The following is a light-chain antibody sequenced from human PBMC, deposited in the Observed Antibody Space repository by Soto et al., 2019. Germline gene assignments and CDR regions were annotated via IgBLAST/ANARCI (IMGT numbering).Light chain of an antibody. J-gene: IGKJ1*01. CDR1: QSVSSY. Sequence: EVGLKQSPATLSLSPGERATLSCRASQSVSSYLAWYQQKPGQAPRLLIYDASNRATGIPARFSGSGSGTDFTLTISSLEPEDFAVYYCQQRSNWPPWTFGQGTKVDI. V-gene: IGKV3-11*01. CDR3: QQRSNWPPWT. CDR2: DAS.